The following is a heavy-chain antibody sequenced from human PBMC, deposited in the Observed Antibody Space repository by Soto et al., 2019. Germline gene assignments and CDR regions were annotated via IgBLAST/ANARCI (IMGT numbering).Heavy chain of an antibody. CDR2: ISAYNGNT. CDR1: GYTFTSYG. J-gene: IGHJ4*02. CDR3: ARDLPYYYDSSGYYTFHFDY. V-gene: IGHV1-18*01. D-gene: IGHD3-22*01. Sequence: QVQLVQSGAEVKKPGASVKVSCKASGYTFTSYGISWVRQAPGQGLEWMGWISAYNGNTNYAQKLQGRVTMTTDTSTSTAYMELRSLRSDDTAVYYCARDLPYYYDSSGYYTFHFDYWGQGTLLTVSS.